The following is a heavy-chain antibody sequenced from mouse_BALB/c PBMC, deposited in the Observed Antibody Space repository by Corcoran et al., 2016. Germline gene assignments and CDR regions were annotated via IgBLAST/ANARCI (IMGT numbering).Heavy chain of an antibody. CDR1: GYTFTNYG. Sequence: QIQLVQSGPELKKPGETVKISCKASGYTFTNYGMNWVKQAPGKGLKWMGWINTYTGEPTYADDFKGRFAFSLETSASTAYLQINNLKNEDTATYFGARDLKGAMDYWGQGTSVTVSS. D-gene: IGHD1-3*01. CDR3: ARDLKGAMDY. V-gene: IGHV9-3-1*01. CDR2: INTYTGEP. J-gene: IGHJ4*01.